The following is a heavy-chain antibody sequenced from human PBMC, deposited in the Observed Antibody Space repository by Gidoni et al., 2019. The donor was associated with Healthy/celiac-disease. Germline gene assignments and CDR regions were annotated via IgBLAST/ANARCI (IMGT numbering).Heavy chain of an antibody. CDR2: IYSGGST. V-gene: IGHV3-66*04. D-gene: IGHD3-10*01. Sequence: EVQLVESGGGLVQPGGSLRLSCAASGFTVSSNYMSWVRQAPGKGLEWVSVIYSGGSTYYADSVKGRFTISRDNSKNTLYLQMNSLRAEDTAVYYCARHLGGYYYYYMDVWGKGTTVTVSS. J-gene: IGHJ6*03. CDR1: GFTVSSNY. CDR3: ARHLGGYYYYYMDV.